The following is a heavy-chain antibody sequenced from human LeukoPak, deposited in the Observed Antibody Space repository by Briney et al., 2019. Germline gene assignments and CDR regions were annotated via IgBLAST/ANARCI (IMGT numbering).Heavy chain of an antibody. J-gene: IGHJ4*02. CDR3: AKGRRLGYAYGTIDS. CDR1: GFTFDYFT. Sequence: GGSLRLSCAASGFTFDYFTMYWVRQSPGKGLEWVSLISLDGNNAYYADSVRGRFTISRDNSKNFLYLQMNSLTSEDTALYYCAKGRRLGYAYGTIDSWGQGTLVTVSS. D-gene: IGHD2-2*03. CDR2: ISLDGNNA. V-gene: IGHV3-43*01.